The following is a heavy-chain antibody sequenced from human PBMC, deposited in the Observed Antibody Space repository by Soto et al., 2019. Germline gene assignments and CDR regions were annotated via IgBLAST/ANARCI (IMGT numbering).Heavy chain of an antibody. V-gene: IGHV3-30*04. Sequence: GGSLRLSCTASGFTFSSYAMHYVRQAPGKGLEWVALISYNGRSKYYADSLKGRFSISRDNSKNTLYLQMNGLTTEDTAVYYCARDRAPVAGTSLPAYWGQGTLVTV. CDR3: ARDRAPVAGTSLPAY. CDR2: ISYNGRSK. J-gene: IGHJ4*02. D-gene: IGHD6-19*01. CDR1: GFTFSSYA.